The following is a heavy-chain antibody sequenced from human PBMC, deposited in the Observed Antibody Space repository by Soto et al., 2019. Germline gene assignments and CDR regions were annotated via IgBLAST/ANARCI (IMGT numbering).Heavy chain of an antibody. CDR1: GYIFSNYN. Sequence: QVQLVQSGAEVKEPGASVKVSCKSSGYIFSNYNINWVRQATGQGLEWMGSVNSNSGNTLYAQKFQGRVTMTRSTAISTAYMELSSLTFDDTAVYYCARAHDSGDVDYWGQGTLVTVSS. CDR2: VNSNSGNT. J-gene: IGHJ4*02. D-gene: IGHD4-17*01. CDR3: ARAHDSGDVDY. V-gene: IGHV1-8*01.